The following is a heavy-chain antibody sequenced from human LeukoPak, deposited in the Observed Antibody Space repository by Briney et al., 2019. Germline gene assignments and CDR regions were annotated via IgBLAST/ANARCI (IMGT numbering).Heavy chain of an antibody. D-gene: IGHD6-13*01. CDR2: INWNGGST. V-gene: IGHV3-20*04. J-gene: IGHJ4*02. Sequence: GGSLRLSCATSGFTFDDYGMSWVREAPGKELEWVSGINWNGGSTGYADSVKGRFTISRDNAKNSLYLQMNSLRAEDTALYYCAREWDIAAAGTLFDYWGQGTLVTVSS. CDR3: AREWDIAAAGTLFDY. CDR1: GFTFDDYG.